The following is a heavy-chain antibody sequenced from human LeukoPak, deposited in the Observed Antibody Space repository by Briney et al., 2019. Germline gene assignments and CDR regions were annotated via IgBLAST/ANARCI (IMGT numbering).Heavy chain of an antibody. CDR1: GGTFSSYA. CDR3: AGAGYCSSTSITTTCFDY. CDR2: IIPIFGTA. J-gene: IGHJ4*02. V-gene: IGHV1-69*01. Sequence: PWASVKVSWKASGGTFSSYAISWVRQAPGQGLEWMGGIIPIFGTANYAQKFQGRVTITADESTSTAYMELSSLRSEDTAVYYCAGAGYCSSTSITTTCFDYWGQGTLVTVSS. D-gene: IGHD2-2*01.